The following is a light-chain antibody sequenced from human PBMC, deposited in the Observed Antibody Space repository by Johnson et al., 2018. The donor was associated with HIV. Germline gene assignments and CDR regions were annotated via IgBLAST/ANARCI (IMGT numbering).Light chain of an antibody. J-gene: IGLJ1*01. V-gene: IGLV1-51*01. Sequence: QSVLTQPPSVSAAPGQKVTISCSGSSSNIGRNYVSWYQQLPGTAPKLLIFDNNKRPSGIPDRFSASKSGTSATLGITGLQTGDEADYYCGTWDSSLSKVFGTGNKVTVL. CDR1: SSNIGRNY. CDR3: GTWDSSLSKV. CDR2: DNN.